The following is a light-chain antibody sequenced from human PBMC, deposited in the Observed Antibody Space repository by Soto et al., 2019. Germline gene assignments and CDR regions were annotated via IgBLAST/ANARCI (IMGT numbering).Light chain of an antibody. J-gene: IGKJ2*01. V-gene: IGKV3D-20*01. CDR2: DAS. CDR1: QSVSSSY. CDR3: QQDGSSPYS. Sequence: EIVLTQSPATLSLSPGERATLSCGASQSVSSSYLAWYQQKPGLAPRLLMYDASSRATGIPDRFSGSGSGRYFTLTFSRLEPEDFSVYYGQQDGSSPYSFCQGTKLEIK.